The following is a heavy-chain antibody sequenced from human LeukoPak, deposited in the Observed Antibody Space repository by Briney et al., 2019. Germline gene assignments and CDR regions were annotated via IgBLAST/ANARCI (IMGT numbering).Heavy chain of an antibody. D-gene: IGHD3-22*01. J-gene: IGHJ3*02. CDR2: INNDGSST. CDR1: GFTFSSYW. V-gene: IGHV3-74*01. CDR3: ARVAYYYDSSDYYSHAFDI. Sequence: TGGSLRLSCAASGFTFSSYWMHWVRQAPGKGLVWASHINNDGSSTTYADSVKGRFTISRDNAKNTLYLQMNSLRDKDTAVYYCARVAYYYDSSDYYSHAFDIWGQGTMVTVSS.